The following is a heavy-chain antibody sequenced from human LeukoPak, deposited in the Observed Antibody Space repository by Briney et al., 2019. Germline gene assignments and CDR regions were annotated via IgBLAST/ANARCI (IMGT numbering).Heavy chain of an antibody. V-gene: IGHV4-39*07. CDR1: GGSISSSSYY. Sequence: SETLSLTCTVSGGSISSSSYYWGWIRQPPGKGLEWIGSIYYSGSTYYNPSLKSRVTMSVDTSKNLFSLKLTSVTAADTAVYYCARDGGYCSGVTCYNHYYYMDVWGKGTTVTISS. CDR3: ARDGGYCSGVTCYNHYYYMDV. CDR2: IYYSGST. D-gene: IGHD2-15*01. J-gene: IGHJ6*03.